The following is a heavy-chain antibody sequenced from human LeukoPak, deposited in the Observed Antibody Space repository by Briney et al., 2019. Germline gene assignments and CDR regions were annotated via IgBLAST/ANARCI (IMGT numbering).Heavy chain of an antibody. CDR1: GFTFSSYG. CDR3: ANPEVHSGYDDAFDI. J-gene: IGHJ3*02. V-gene: IGHV3-30*18. Sequence: GGSLXLSCAASGFTFSSYGMHWVRQAPGKGLEWVAVISYDGSNKYYADSVKGRFTISRDNSKNTLYLQMNSLRAEDTAVYYCANPEVHSGYDDAFDIWGQGTMVTVSS. D-gene: IGHD5-12*01. CDR2: ISYDGSNK.